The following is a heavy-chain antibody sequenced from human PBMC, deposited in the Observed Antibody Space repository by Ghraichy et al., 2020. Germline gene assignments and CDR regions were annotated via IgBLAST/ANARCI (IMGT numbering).Heavy chain of an antibody. D-gene: IGHD3-16*01. CDR2: FDPEDGET. J-gene: IGHJ5*02. CDR1: GYTLTELS. Sequence: ASVKVSCKVSGYTLTELSMHWVRQAPGKGLEWMGGFDPEDGETIYAQKFQGRVTMTEDTSTDTAYMELSSLRSEDTAVYYCATVETGGVRSNWFDPWGQGTLVTVSS. CDR3: ATVETGGVRSNWFDP. V-gene: IGHV1-24*01.